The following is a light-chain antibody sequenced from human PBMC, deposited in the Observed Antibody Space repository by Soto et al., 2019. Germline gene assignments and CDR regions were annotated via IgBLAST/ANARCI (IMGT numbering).Light chain of an antibody. CDR2: AAS. CDR1: QSISND. CDR3: LQHHSYPWT. J-gene: IGKJ1*01. Sequence: DIQMTQSPSSLSASVGDRVTITCRASQSISNDLGWYQQKPGLAPKRLISAASTLQSGVPSRFRGSGSGTEFSLTISGLQTEDIATYYCLQHHSYPWTFGQGTKV. V-gene: IGKV1-17*01.